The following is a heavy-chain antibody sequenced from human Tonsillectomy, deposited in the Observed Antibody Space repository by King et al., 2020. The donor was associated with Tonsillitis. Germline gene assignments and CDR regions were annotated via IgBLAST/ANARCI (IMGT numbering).Heavy chain of an antibody. Sequence: VQLVESGGGVVRPGGSLRLSCAASGFTFSDYGVHWVRQAPGKGLEWVAFISYDGGTRHYADSVKGRFTIYRDNSKNTLFLQMNSLRVDDTAVYYCAKDPSMTPPFDHWGQGTLVTVSS. CDR2: ISYDGGTR. CDR1: GFTFSDYG. J-gene: IGHJ4*02. V-gene: IGHV3-30*18. CDR3: AKDPSMTPPFDH.